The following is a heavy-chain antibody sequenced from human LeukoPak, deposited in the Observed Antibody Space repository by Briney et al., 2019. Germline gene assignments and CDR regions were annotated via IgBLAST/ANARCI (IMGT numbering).Heavy chain of an antibody. Sequence: SETLSLTCAVYGGSFSGYYWSWIRQPPGKGLEWIGEINHSGSTNYNPSLKSRVTISVNTSKNQFSLKLSSVTAADTAVYYCARGRRSGYYRGAFDIWGQGTMVTVSS. V-gene: IGHV4-34*01. J-gene: IGHJ3*02. CDR2: INHSGST. CDR3: ARGRRSGYYRGAFDI. D-gene: IGHD3-3*01. CDR1: GGSFSGYY.